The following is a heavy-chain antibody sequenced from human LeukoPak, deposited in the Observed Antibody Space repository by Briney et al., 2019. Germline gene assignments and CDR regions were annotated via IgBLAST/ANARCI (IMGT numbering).Heavy chain of an antibody. J-gene: IGHJ3*02. CDR2: ITGDASVT. CDR1: GFTFKFYA. CDR3: AKAYSSSLYGDAFHI. D-gene: IGHD6-13*01. Sequence: GGSLRLSGAGSGFTFKFYAMTWVRQAPGKGLEWVSGITGDASVTYDADSVKGRFNISRDNSKNTLYLQLNSLRVEDTAVYYCAKAYSSSLYGDAFHIWSQGTKVTVSP. V-gene: IGHV3-23*01.